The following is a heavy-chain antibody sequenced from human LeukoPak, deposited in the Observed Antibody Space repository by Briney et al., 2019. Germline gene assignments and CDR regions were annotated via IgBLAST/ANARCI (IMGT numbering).Heavy chain of an antibody. D-gene: IGHD3-22*01. CDR2: ISGSGGST. CDR3: YYYDSSGYSDFDY. J-gene: IGHJ4*02. CDR1: AFTFSCYA. V-gene: IGHV3-23*01. Sequence: GGSLRLSCAASAFTFSCYAMSWVRQAPGKGLEWVSAISGSGGSTYYADSVKGGFTISRDNSKNTLYLQMNSLSAEDTAVYYPYYYDSSGYSDFDYWGQGTLVTVSS.